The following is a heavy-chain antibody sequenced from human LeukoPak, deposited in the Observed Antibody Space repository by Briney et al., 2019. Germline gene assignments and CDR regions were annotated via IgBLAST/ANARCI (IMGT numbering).Heavy chain of an antibody. V-gene: IGHV3-15*01. J-gene: IGHJ4*02. Sequence: GGSLRLFCAPSGFTFSDAWMSWARQAPGKGLEWVGRIKRKTDGGTTDYAAPVKGRFTISRDDSKNTLYLQMNSLKTEDTAVFYCVTENRYFDYWGQGTLVTVSS. CDR1: GFTFSDAW. CDR3: VTENRYFDY. D-gene: IGHD2-21*02. CDR2: IKRKTDGGTT.